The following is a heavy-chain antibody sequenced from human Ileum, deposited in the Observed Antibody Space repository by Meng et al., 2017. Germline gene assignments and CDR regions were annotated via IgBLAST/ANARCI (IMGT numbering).Heavy chain of an antibody. V-gene: IGHV4-4*02. CDR1: GDSISTTNW. CDR3: AANSGKKMHS. CDR2: IYHSGLV. J-gene: IGHJ4*02. Sequence: QVAVQESGQGLVKPSGTLSLTCAVSGDSISTTNWWNWVRQPPGEGLEWIGEIYHSGLVNYNLSLKSRVTLSIDKSKNQFSLKLISVTAADTGVYYCAANSGKKMHSWGQGTLVTVSS. D-gene: IGHD4-23*01.